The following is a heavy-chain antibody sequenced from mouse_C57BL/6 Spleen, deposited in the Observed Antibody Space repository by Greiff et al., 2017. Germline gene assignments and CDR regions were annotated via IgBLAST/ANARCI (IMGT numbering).Heavy chain of an antibody. CDR3: TRGDYGSFFDC. D-gene: IGHD1-1*01. CDR2: IDPETGGT. J-gene: IGHJ2*01. V-gene: IGHV1-15*01. CDR1: GYTFTDYE. Sequence: QVQLQQSGAELVRPGASVTLSCKASGYTFTDYEMHWVKQTPVHGLEWIGAIDPETGGTAYNQKFKGKAILTAYKSSSTAYMELRSLTSGDSAVYYCTRGDYGSFFDCWGQGTTLTVSS.